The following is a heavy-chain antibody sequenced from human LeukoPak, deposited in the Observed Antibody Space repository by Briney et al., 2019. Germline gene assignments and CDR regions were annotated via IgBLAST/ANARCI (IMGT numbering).Heavy chain of an antibody. CDR3: ARGRESSLDY. V-gene: IGHV4-34*01. CDR1: GGSFSGYY. J-gene: IGHJ4*02. CDR2: INHSGST. Sequence: SETLSLTCAVYGGSFSGYYWSWIRQPPGKGLEWIGEINHSGSTNYNPSLKSRVTISVDTSKNQFSLKLSSVTAADTAVYYCARGRESSLDYWGQGTLVTVSS.